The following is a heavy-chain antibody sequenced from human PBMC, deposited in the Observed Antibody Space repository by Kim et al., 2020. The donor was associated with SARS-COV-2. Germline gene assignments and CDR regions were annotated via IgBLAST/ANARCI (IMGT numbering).Heavy chain of an antibody. D-gene: IGHD1-26*01. CDR2: SNSDGSST. V-gene: IGHV3-74*01. CDR3: ARDAGGSYGDAFDI. CDR1: GFTFSNYW. Sequence: GGSLRLSCAASGFTFSNYWMHWVRQAPGKGLVWVSRSNSDGSSTSYEDSVQGRLTISRDNAKNTLSLQMNSLRAEETAVYYCARDAGGSYGDAFDIWGQGAMVTVSS. J-gene: IGHJ3*02.